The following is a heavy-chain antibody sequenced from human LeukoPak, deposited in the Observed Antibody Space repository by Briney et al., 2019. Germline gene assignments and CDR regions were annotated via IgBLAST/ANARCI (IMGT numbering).Heavy chain of an antibody. J-gene: IGHJ4*02. CDR1: GFTFSSYW. V-gene: IGHV3-7*01. CDR2: IKKDGSEK. CDR3: ARRAGAYSHPYDY. D-gene: IGHD4/OR15-4a*01. Sequence: GGSLRLSCAASGFTFSSYWMSWVRQAPGKGLEWVANIKKDGSEKYYVDSVKGRFTISRDNAKNSLYLQMNSLRAEDTAVYYCARRAGAYSHPYDYWGQGTLVTVSS.